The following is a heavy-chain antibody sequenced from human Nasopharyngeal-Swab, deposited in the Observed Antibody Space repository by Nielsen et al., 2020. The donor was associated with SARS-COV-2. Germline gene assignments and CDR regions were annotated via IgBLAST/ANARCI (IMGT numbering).Heavy chain of an antibody. V-gene: IGHV4-61*02. CDR2: IYTSGST. Sequence: SETLSLTCTVSGGSISSGSYYWSWIRQPAGKGLEWIGRIYTSGSTNYNPSLKSRVTMSVDTSKNQFSLKLSSVTAADTAVYYCARGSRFTIFGVVPDYYYGMDVWGQGTTVTVSS. CDR3: ARGSRFTIFGVVPDYYYGMDV. CDR1: GGSISSGSYY. D-gene: IGHD3-3*01. J-gene: IGHJ6*02.